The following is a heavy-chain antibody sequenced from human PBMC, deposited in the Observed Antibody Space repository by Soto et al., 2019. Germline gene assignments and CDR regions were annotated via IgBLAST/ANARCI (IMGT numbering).Heavy chain of an antibody. Sequence: SETLSLTCTVSGGSISSGDYYWSWIRQPPGKGLEWIGYIYYSGSTYYNPSLKSRVTISVDTSKNQFSLKLSSVTAADTAVYYCVFSGYPVTHPMHWGQGTLVTVSS. CDR1: GGSISSGDYY. D-gene: IGHD4-17*01. CDR2: IYYSGST. J-gene: IGHJ4*02. CDR3: VFSGYPVTHPMH. V-gene: IGHV4-30-4*01.